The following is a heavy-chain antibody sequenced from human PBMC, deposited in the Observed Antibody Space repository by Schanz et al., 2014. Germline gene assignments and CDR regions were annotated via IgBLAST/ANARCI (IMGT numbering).Heavy chain of an antibody. CDR2: IDPNGGAT. Sequence: QVQLVQSGAEVKKPGASVKVSCKASGYTFIDYYMHWVRQAPGQGLEWVGWIDPNGGATNHAQMPQGRVTKTRDTAVTTTYMELSRLTSDDTAVYYCARSIVAIGTVPDDALHIWGQGTLVTVPS. D-gene: IGHD6-13*01. J-gene: IGHJ3*02. CDR1: GYTFIDYY. CDR3: ARSIVAIGTVPDDALHI. V-gene: IGHV1-2*02.